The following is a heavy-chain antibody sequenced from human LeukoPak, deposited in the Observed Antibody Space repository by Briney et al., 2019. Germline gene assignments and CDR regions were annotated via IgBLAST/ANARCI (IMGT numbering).Heavy chain of an antibody. D-gene: IGHD1-26*01. CDR1: GYTFTSYD. J-gene: IGHJ5*02. CDR2: INPDNGQK. CDR3: ARGIRGHFTSTWFDP. V-gene: IGHV1-8*01. Sequence: ASVKVSCKDSGYTFTSYDMNWVRQATGQGPEWMGWINPDNGQKGYAQEFQDRVTMTRYTSISTAYMELTSLTSDDTALYFCARGIRGHFTSTWFDPGGQGTLVTVSS.